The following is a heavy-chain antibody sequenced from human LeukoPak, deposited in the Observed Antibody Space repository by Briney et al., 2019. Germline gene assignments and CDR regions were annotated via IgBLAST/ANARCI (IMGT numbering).Heavy chain of an antibody. D-gene: IGHD1-26*01. CDR1: GFTFSSYW. Sequence: GSLRLSCAASGFTFSSYWMSWVRQAPGKGLEWVANIKQDGSEKYYVDSVKGRFTISRDNAKNSLYLQMNSLRAEDTAVYYCARGLRFRGRSPYYYYGMDVWGQGTTVTVSS. V-gene: IGHV3-7*01. J-gene: IGHJ6*02. CDR2: IKQDGSEK. CDR3: ARGLRFRGRSPYYYYGMDV.